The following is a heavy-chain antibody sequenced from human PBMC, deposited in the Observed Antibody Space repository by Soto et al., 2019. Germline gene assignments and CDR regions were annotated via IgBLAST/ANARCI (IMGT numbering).Heavy chain of an antibody. D-gene: IGHD2-2*01. CDR1: GLTFSNYW. CDR3: ARPARECSSPGCAN. Sequence: LRLSCVVSGLTFSNYWLSWSRQPPGRGLEWVANINRDGSETYYVDSVKGRFTISRDNIKNSLYLQMTSLRAEDTAVYYCARPARECSSPGCANWGQGTLVTVSS. CDR2: INRDGSET. V-gene: IGHV3-7*01. J-gene: IGHJ4*02.